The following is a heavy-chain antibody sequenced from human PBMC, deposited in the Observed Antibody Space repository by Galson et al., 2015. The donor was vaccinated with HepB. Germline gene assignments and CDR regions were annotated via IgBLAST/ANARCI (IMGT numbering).Heavy chain of an antibody. D-gene: IGHD3-10*01. Sequence: SVKVSCKASGYTFTSYAMNWVRQAPGQGLEWMGWINTNTGNPTYAQGFTGRFVFSLDTSVSTAYLQISSLKAEDTAVYYCARDPIPQGNLWFGAINWFDPWGQGTLVTVSS. CDR3: ARDPIPQGNLWFGAINWFDP. J-gene: IGHJ5*02. CDR1: GYTFTSYA. V-gene: IGHV7-4-1*02. CDR2: INTNTGNP.